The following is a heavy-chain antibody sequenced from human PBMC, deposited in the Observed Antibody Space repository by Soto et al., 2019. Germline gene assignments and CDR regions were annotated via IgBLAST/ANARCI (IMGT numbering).Heavy chain of an antibody. CDR3: ARDPKTSGGQHWAFNCFGS. CDR1: GFSFSISP. J-gene: IGHJ5*01. CDR2: ISYDGTNK. V-gene: IGHV3-30-3*01. Sequence: PGGSLRLSCAASGFSFSISPMHWVRQAPGKGPEWVALISYDGTNKFYADSVKGRFTISRDNSKSTLYLQVDSLRPEDAAVYYCARDPKTSGGQHWAFNCFGSWGHVPLFTVSS. D-gene: IGHD7-27*01.